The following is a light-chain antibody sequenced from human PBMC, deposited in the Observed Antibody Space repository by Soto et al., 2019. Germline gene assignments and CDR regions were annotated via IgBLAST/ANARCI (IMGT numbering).Light chain of an antibody. V-gene: IGLV2-14*01. Sequence: QSALTQPASVSGSPGQSITISCTGTSSDIGSYNYVSWYQQHPGKAPKLMTYDVSNRPSGASARFSGSKSGNTASLTISGLQAEDEADYYCCSYTSTRTYVFGSGTKVTVL. J-gene: IGLJ1*01. CDR2: DVS. CDR1: SSDIGSYNY. CDR3: CSYTSTRTYV.